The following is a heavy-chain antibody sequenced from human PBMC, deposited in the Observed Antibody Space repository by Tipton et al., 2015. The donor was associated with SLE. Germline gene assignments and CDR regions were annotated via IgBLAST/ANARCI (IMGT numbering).Heavy chain of an antibody. CDR1: GGSISSGSW. J-gene: IGHJ3*02. D-gene: IGHD3-16*01. Sequence: TLSLTCTVSGGSISSGSWWSWVRQPPGKGLEWIGEIYQSGTTNYNPSLRSRVTISVDKSKNQFSLKLSSVTAADTAVYYCARLGQTYPDAFDIWGRGIMVTVSS. CDR3: ARLGQTYPDAFDI. CDR2: IYQSGTT. V-gene: IGHV4-4*02.